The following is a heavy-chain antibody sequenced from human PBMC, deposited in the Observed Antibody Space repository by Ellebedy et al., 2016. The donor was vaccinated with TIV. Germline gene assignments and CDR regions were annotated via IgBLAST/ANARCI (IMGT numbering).Heavy chain of an antibody. CDR2: IKQDGSEK. V-gene: IGHV3-7*03. J-gene: IGHJ4*02. CDR1: GFTFSSYW. D-gene: IGHD6-13*01. Sequence: PGGSLRLSCAASGFTFSSYWMTWVRQAPGKGLEWVANIKQDGSEKYYLDSVKCRFTISRDNSENTLYLQINSLSAEDTAVYYCTKGCHSSRWYFGPDRGPINDYWGQGTLVTVSS. CDR3: TKGCHSSRWYFGPDRGPINDY.